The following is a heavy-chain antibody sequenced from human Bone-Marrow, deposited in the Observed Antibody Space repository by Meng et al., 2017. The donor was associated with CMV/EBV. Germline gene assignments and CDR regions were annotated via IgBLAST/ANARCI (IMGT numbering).Heavy chain of an antibody. CDR1: GFTFSSYE. CDR3: ARGYIVVVPAARGWFDP. V-gene: IGHV3-48*03. Sequence: GESLKISCAASGFTFSSYEMNWVRQAPGKGLEWVSYISSSGSTIYYADSVKGRFTISRDNAKNSLYLQMNSLRAEDTAVYYCARGYIVVVPAARGWFDPWGQRTLVTVSS. J-gene: IGHJ5*02. CDR2: ISSSGSTI. D-gene: IGHD2-2*01.